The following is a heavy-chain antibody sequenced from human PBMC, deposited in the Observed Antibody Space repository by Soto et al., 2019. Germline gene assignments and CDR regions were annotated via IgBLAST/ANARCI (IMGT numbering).Heavy chain of an antibody. J-gene: IGHJ6*02. CDR3: AKDTRYYYYGMDV. CDR1: GFTFDDYA. CDR2: ISCNGGSI. V-gene: IGHV3-9*01. Sequence: EVQLVESGGGLVQPGRSLRLSCAASGFTFDDYAMHWVRQAPGKGLEWVSGISCNGGSIGYADSVKGRFTISRDNPKNSLHLQMNSLRAEDTALYYCAKDTRYYYYGMDVWGQGTTVTVSS.